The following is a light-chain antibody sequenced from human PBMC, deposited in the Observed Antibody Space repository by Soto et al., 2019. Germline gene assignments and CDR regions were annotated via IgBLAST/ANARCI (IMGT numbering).Light chain of an antibody. J-gene: IGKJ2*01. CDR2: AAS. V-gene: IGKV3-20*01. CDR3: HRYGDSPSNT. CDR1: QSVNSRF. Sequence: EIVLTQSPGTLSLSPGESATLSCRASQSVNSRFLAWYQHKPGQAPRLLIYAASTRASGIPDRFSGSTSGTDLNLTITRLKPEDFAVYYCHRYGDSPSNTFGQGTKLEIK.